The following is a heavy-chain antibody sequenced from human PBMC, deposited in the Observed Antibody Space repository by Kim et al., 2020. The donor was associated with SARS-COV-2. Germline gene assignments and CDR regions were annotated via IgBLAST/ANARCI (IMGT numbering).Heavy chain of an antibody. J-gene: IGHJ3*02. CDR3: TRIMTTVTTLRAFDI. V-gene: IGHV2-5*01. D-gene: IGHD4-17*01. Sequence: SPSLKSRLTITKDTSKNQVVLTMTNMDPVDTATYYCTRIMTTVTTLRAFDIWGQGTMVTVSS.